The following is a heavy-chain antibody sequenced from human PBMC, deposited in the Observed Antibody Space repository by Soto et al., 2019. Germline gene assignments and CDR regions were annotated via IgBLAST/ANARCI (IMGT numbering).Heavy chain of an antibody. CDR1: GGFISSGGYY. J-gene: IGHJ4*02. Sequence: QVQLQESGPGLVKPSQTLSLTCTVSGGFISSGGYYWSWIRQHPGKGLEWIGYIDYRGSTDYSPSLKHRVTISLDTAKSQFSLQLSSVTAAGTAVYFCVRGVIHWGRGTLVTVSS. CDR2: IDYRGST. V-gene: IGHV4-31*03. CDR3: VRGVIH. D-gene: IGHD6-13*01.